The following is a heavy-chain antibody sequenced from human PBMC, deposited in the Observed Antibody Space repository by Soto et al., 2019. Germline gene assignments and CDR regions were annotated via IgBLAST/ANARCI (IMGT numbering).Heavy chain of an antibody. D-gene: IGHD4-4*01. Sequence: ASVKVSCKASGGTFSTYTITWVRQAPGQGLEWMGRIIPILGMASYAQKFQGRVTIKADKSTSTVYMELSSLRSEDTALYYCATDDYRYYFDNWGQGTLVTVSS. CDR2: IIPILGMA. CDR3: ATDDYRYYFDN. CDR1: GGTFSTYT. J-gene: IGHJ4*02. V-gene: IGHV1-69*02.